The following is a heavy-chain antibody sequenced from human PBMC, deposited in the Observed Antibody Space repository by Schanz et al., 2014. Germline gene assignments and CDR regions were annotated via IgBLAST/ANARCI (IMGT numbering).Heavy chain of an antibody. J-gene: IGHJ3*02. CDR1: GLTVSTNY. V-gene: IGHV3-66*01. Sequence: VQLVESGGGLVQPGGSLRLSCAASGLTVSTNYMNWVRQAPGKGLEWVSVIYTSGSTYYADSVRGRFTFSRDNSKNTLYLQMNSLRAEDTAVYYCARRKHAFDIWGQGTMVTVSS. CDR3: ARRKHAFDI. CDR2: IYTSGST.